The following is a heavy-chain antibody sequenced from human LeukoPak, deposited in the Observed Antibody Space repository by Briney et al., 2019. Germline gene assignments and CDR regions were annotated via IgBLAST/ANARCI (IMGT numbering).Heavy chain of an antibody. Sequence: GGSLRLSCAASGFTFSSYSMNWVRQAPGKGLEWVSFISSSSSTIYYADSVKGRFTVSRDNAKNSLFLQMNSLRADDTAVYFCARGRPPYCSGGSCLSAFDFWGQGTLVTVSS. V-gene: IGHV3-48*04. D-gene: IGHD2-15*01. CDR1: GFTFSSYS. J-gene: IGHJ4*02. CDR3: ARGRPPYCSGGSCLSAFDF. CDR2: ISSSSSTI.